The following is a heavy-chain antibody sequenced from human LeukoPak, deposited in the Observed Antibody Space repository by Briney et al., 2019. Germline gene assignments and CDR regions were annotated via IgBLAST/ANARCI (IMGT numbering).Heavy chain of an antibody. CDR2: INHSGST. V-gene: IGHV4-34*01. CDR3: ARWVVVPAAMGHNWFDP. CDR1: GGSFSGYY. Sequence: SETLSLTCAVYGGSFSGYYWSWIRQPPGKGLEWIREINHSGSTNYNPSLKSRVTISVDTSKNQFSLKLSSVTAADTAVYYCARWVVVPAAMGHNWFDPWGQGTLVTVSA. D-gene: IGHD2-2*01. J-gene: IGHJ5*02.